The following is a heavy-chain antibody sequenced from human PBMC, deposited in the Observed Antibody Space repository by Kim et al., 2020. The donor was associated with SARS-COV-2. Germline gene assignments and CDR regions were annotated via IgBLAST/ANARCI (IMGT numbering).Heavy chain of an antibody. Sequence: GGSLRLSCAASGFTFSNAWMSWVRQAPGKGLEGVGRIKSKTDGGTTDYAAPVKGRFTISRDDSKNTLYLQMNSLKTEDTAVYYCTTALGATDEYFQHWGQGTLVTVSS. J-gene: IGHJ1*01. CDR2: IKSKTDGGTT. CDR1: GFTFSNAW. V-gene: IGHV3-15*01. CDR3: TTALGATDEYFQH. D-gene: IGHD1-26*01.